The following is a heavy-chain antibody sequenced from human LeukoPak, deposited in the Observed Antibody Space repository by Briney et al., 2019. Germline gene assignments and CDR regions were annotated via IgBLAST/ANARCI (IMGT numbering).Heavy chain of an antibody. Sequence: ASVKVSCKASGYTFTGYYMHWVRQAPGQGLEWMGWINTYNGNANYAQQFQGRVTMPTDTSTSTVYMELRGLRSDDTAVYYCAREGGSSSCLDYWGQGTLVTVSS. V-gene: IGHV1-18*04. J-gene: IGHJ4*02. D-gene: IGHD6-13*01. CDR1: GYTFTGYY. CDR3: AREGGSSSCLDY. CDR2: INTYNGNA.